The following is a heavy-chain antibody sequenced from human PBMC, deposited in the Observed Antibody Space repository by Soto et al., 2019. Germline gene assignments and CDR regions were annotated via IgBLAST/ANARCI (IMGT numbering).Heavy chain of an antibody. J-gene: IGHJ4*02. CDR3: ARDKITGLFDY. CDR1: GDSITIYN. D-gene: IGHD2-8*02. V-gene: IGHV4-59*12. Sequence: SETLSLTCTVSGDSITIYNWNWLRQPPGKALEWIGYVYSSGSTNYNPSLKSRVTISVDTSKNQFSLKLTSVTAADTAVYYCARDKITGLFDYWGQGTLVTVSS. CDR2: VYSSGST.